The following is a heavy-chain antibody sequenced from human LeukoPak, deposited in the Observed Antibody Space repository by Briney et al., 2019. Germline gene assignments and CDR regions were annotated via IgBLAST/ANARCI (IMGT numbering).Heavy chain of an antibody. V-gene: IGHV5-51*01. CDR3: ARPYYYDSSGYYYYFDY. D-gene: IGHD3-22*01. Sequence: GASLQISCKGSGYSFTSYWIGWVRPMPGKGLEWMGIIYPGDSDTRYSPSFQGQVTISADKSISTAYLQWSSLKASDTAMYYCARPYYYDSSGYYYYFDYWGQGTLVTVSS. J-gene: IGHJ4*02. CDR2: IYPGDSDT. CDR1: GYSFTSYW.